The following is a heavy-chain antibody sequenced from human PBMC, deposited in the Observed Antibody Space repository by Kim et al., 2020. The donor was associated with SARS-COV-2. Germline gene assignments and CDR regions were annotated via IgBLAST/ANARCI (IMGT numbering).Heavy chain of an antibody. J-gene: IGHJ6*02. D-gene: IGHD6-19*01. CDR1: GDSISSYY. CDR3: ARGIAVAGNYYYYGMDV. Sequence: SETLSLTCTVSGDSISSYYWSWIRQPPGKGLEWIGYIYYSGSTNYNPSLKSRVTISVDTSKNQFSLKLSSVTAADTAVYYCARGIAVAGNYYYYGMDVWGQGTTVTVSS. CDR2: IYYSGST. V-gene: IGHV4-59*01.